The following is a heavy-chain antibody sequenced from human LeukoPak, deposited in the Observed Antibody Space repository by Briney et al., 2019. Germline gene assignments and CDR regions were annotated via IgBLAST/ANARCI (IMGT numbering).Heavy chain of an antibody. D-gene: IGHD6-13*01. V-gene: IGHV3-48*01. CDR1: GFTFGTYS. J-gene: IGHJ4*02. CDR2: ISSSSNTK. CDR3: ARDEAAVRFDY. Sequence: PGGSLRLSRAASGFTFGTYSMNWVRQAPGKGLEWVPYISSSSNTKYYADSVKGRFTISRDNAKNSPYLQMNSLRAEDTAVYYCARDEAAVRFDYWGQGTLVTVSS.